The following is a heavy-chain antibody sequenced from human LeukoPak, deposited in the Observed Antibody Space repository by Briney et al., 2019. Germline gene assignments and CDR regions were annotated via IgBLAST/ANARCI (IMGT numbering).Heavy chain of an antibody. CDR1: GYTFTSYA. Sequence: ASVKVSCKASGYTFTSYAMNWVRQAPGQGLEWMGWINTNTGNPTYAQGFTGRFVFSLDTSVSTAYLQISSLKAEDTAVYYCARDLGYSGYDLEYYFDYWGQGTLVTVSS. J-gene: IGHJ4*02. CDR3: ARDLGYSGYDLEYYFDY. V-gene: IGHV7-4-1*02. CDR2: INTNTGNP. D-gene: IGHD5-12*01.